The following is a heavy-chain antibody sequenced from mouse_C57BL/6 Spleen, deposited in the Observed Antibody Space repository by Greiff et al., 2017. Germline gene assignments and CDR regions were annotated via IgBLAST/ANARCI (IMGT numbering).Heavy chain of an antibody. V-gene: IGHV7-3*01. CDR2: IRNKANGYTT. D-gene: IGHD2-2*01. Sequence: DVMLVESGGGLVQPGGSLSLSCAASGFTFTDYYMSWVRQPPGKALEWVGFIRNKANGYTTEYSASVKCRFTISRDNSQSILYLQMNALIAEDSDTYYCARYGYDDGDYAMDYWGQGTSVTVSS. J-gene: IGHJ4*01. CDR3: ARYGYDDGDYAMDY. CDR1: GFTFTDYY.